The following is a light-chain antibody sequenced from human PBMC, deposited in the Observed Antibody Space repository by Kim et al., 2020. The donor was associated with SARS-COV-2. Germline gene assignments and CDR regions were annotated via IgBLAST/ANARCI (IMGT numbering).Light chain of an antibody. CDR1: QSISTW. CDR2: DAS. V-gene: IGKV1-5*01. J-gene: IGKJ1*01. CDR3: QQYDTSSRA. Sequence: DIQLTQSPSTLSASVGDRVSITCRASQSISTWVAWYQQKPGKAPKLLIYDASTLQSGVSSRVSGSGSGTEFTLTISSLQPDDVETYFCQQYDTSSRAFGQGTKVDIK.